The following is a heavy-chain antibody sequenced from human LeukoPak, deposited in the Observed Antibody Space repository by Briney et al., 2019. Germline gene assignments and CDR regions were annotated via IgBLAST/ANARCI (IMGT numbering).Heavy chain of an antibody. CDR2: ITSSSSTI. CDR3: AVGSYDEMNY. D-gene: IGHD1-26*01. CDR1: GFTFSTYN. Sequence: GGSLRLSCAASGFTFSTYNMNWVRQAPGKGLEWVSYITSSSSTIYYADSVKGRFTISRDNARNSLSLQMNSLRAEDTAVYYCAVGSYDEMNYWGQGILVTVSS. V-gene: IGHV3-48*04. J-gene: IGHJ4*02.